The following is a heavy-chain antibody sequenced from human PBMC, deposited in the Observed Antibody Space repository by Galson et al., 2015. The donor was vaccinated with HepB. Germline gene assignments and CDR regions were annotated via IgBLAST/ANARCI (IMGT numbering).Heavy chain of an antibody. V-gene: IGHV3-11*03. CDR3: TRHAGPSYDYGDYYFDY. CDR2: VSGSGDVT. D-gene: IGHD4-17*01. CDR1: GFTFSGSY. Sequence: SLRLSCAASGFTFSGSYMSWIRRAPGKGLECISYVSGSGDVTNYADSVKGRFTISRDNAKNSLYLQMNSLRADDTAVYYCTRHAGPSYDYGDYYFDYWGQGTLVTVSS. J-gene: IGHJ4*02.